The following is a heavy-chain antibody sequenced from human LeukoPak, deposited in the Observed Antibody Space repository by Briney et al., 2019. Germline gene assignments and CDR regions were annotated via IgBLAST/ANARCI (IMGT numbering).Heavy chain of an antibody. CDR3: AKLPIY. D-gene: IGHD4-23*01. CDR1: GFTFSDYI. CDR2: SST. Sequence: GGSLRLSCAASGFTFSDYILDWVRQAPGKGLEWVSVSSTYYADSVEGRFTISRDNTKNTLYLQMNSLRPEDTAVYYCAKLPIYWGQGALVTVSS. V-gene: IGHV3-66*02. J-gene: IGHJ4*02.